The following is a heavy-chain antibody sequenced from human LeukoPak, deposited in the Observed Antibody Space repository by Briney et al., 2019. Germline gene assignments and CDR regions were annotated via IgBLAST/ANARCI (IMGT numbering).Heavy chain of an antibody. D-gene: IGHD5-18*01. Sequence: GASVKVSCKASGYTFTGYYMHWVRQAPGQGLEWMGWINPNSGGTNYAQKFQGRVTMTRDTSISTAYMELSRLRSDDTAVYYCAVLGDTAMVMTHNFDYWGQGTLVTVSS. V-gene: IGHV1-2*02. CDR2: INPNSGGT. J-gene: IGHJ4*02. CDR1: GYTFTGYY. CDR3: AVLGDTAMVMTHNFDY.